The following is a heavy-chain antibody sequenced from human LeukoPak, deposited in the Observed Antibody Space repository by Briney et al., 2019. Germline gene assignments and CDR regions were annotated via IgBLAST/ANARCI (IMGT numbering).Heavy chain of an antibody. D-gene: IGHD6-13*01. CDR1: GFTVSSNY. V-gene: IGHV3-53*01. Sequence: WGSLRRSCAASGFTVSSNYMSWVRQAPGNGLEWVSVIYSGRSTYYADSVKGRFTIPRDNSKNTLYLQMNSLRAADTAVYYCAAYSSSWRGQGTLVTVSS. J-gene: IGHJ4*02. CDR3: AAYSSSW. CDR2: IYSGRST.